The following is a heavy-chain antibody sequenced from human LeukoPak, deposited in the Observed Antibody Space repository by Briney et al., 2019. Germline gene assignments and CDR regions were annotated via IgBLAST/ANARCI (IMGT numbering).Heavy chain of an antibody. CDR3: ARDKGYSSSWYGGENWFGP. Sequence: KPSETLSLTCTVSGVSISSSSYYWGWIRQPPGKGLEWIGSIYYSGSTYYNPSLKSRVTISVDTSKNQFSLKLSSVTAADTAVYYCARDKGYSSSWYGGENWFGPWGQGTLVTVSS. J-gene: IGHJ5*02. CDR1: GVSISSSSYY. D-gene: IGHD6-13*01. CDR2: IYYSGST. V-gene: IGHV4-39*07.